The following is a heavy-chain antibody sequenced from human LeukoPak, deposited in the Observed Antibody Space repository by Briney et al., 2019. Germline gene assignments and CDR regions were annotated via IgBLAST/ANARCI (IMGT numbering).Heavy chain of an antibody. Sequence: GGSLRLSCAASGFTFSSYWMSWVRQAPGKGLEWVANIKQDGSEKYYVDSVKGRFTISRDNAKNSLYLQMNSLRAEDTAVYYCARSCCSSTSCSPWFDPWGQGTLVTVSS. D-gene: IGHD2-2*01. CDR3: ARSCCSSTSCSPWFDP. V-gene: IGHV3-7*01. CDR2: IKQDGSEK. J-gene: IGHJ5*02. CDR1: GFTFSSYW.